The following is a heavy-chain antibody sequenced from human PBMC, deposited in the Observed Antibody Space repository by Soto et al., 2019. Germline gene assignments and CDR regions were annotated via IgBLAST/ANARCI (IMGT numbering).Heavy chain of an antibody. V-gene: IGHV3-30*18. CDR1: GFTFTAYG. Sequence: QVQLVESGGGVVQPGRSLRLSCAASGFTFTAYGMNWVRQAPGKGLELVSIISYDGDYKYYADSVKGRFTVSRDTSQNTVYLQMNSLILEVQAVYYSAKSVQDSSGYSASWGQGTLVTVSS. CDR2: ISYDGDYK. J-gene: IGHJ5*02. D-gene: IGHD3-22*01. CDR3: AKSVQDSSGYSAS.